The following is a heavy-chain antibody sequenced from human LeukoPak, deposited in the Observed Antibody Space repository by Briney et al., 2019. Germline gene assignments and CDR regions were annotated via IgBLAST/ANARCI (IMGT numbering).Heavy chain of an antibody. Sequence: GSLRLYCAVSGITLSNYGMSWVRQAPGKGLEWVAGIGGSGGSTNYADSVKGRFTISRDNPKNTLYLQMNSLRAEDTAVYFCAKRGVVIRVILVGFHKEAYYFDSWGQGALVTVSS. J-gene: IGHJ4*02. CDR2: IGGSGGST. V-gene: IGHV3-23*01. D-gene: IGHD3-22*01. CDR1: GITLSNYG. CDR3: AKRGVVIRVILVGFHKEAYYFDS.